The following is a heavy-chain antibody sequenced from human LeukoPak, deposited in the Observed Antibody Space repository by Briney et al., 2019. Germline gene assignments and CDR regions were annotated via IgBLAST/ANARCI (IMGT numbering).Heavy chain of an antibody. D-gene: IGHD5-12*01. CDR3: AKSSGYSGSLSDFDY. V-gene: IGHV3-30*18. J-gene: IGHJ4*02. CDR2: ISYDGTNK. Sequence: GGSLRLSCAASGFTFSSYGMHWVRQAPGKGLEWVAVISYDGTNKYYADSVKGRFTISRDNSKNTLYLQMNSLRAEDTAVYYCAKSSGYSGSLSDFDYWGQGTLVTVSS. CDR1: GFTFSSYG.